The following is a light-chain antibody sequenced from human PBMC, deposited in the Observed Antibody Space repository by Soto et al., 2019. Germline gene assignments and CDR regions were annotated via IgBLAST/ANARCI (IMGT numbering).Light chain of an antibody. Sequence: DIQMTQSPSSLSASVGDRVTITCQASQDINNYLNWYQQKPGKAPKLLIYDASNLKTGVPSRFSGSGYGTDFTFTISSLQPEDIATYYCQQYDNPITFGQGTRLEIK. J-gene: IGKJ5*01. CDR1: QDINNY. CDR3: QQYDNPIT. CDR2: DAS. V-gene: IGKV1-33*01.